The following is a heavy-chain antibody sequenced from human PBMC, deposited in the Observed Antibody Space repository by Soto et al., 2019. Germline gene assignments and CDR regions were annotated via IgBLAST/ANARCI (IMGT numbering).Heavy chain of an antibody. V-gene: IGHV1-2*02. D-gene: IGHD1-1*01. CDR3: ARVLYRNVVHA. CDR1: GYIFSDYY. CDR2: IDPRNGGT. Sequence: QVQLVQSGSDVKKPGASFTVSCKASGYIFSDYYIHWVRQAPGQGLEWMGWIDPRNGGTKYAQKFQDRLTMTTDTSTSTAFLELRRLRLDDTAVFFCARVLYRNVVHAWGQGTLVTAS. J-gene: IGHJ4*02.